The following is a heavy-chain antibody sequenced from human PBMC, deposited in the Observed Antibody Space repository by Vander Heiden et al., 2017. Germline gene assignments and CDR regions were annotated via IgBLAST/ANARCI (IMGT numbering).Heavy chain of an antibody. CDR1: GHTFTPYF. Sequence: QVQLLQSGAEGKTPGALGKVSWKAFGHTFTPYFMHWVRQAPGQGLECMGIINPSGGSTTYAQKFQGRVTMTRDTSTSTVYMELSSLRSEDTDVYYCARVRRNDYDSSGYYGESDSWGQGTLVTVSS. CDR2: INPSGGST. V-gene: IGHV1-46*01. J-gene: IGHJ5*01. D-gene: IGHD3-22*01. CDR3: ARVRRNDYDSSGYYGESDS.